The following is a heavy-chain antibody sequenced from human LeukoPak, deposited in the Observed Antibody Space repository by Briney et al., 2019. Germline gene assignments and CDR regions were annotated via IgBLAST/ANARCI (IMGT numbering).Heavy chain of an antibody. D-gene: IGHD2-2*01. Sequence: SVKVSCKASGYTFTSYGIRWVRQAPGQGLEWMGGIIPIFGTANYAQKFQGRVTITADESTSTAYMELSSLRSEDTAVYYCARAGDCSSTSARPCYWGQGTLVTVSS. J-gene: IGHJ4*02. CDR2: IIPIFGTA. V-gene: IGHV1-69*13. CDR3: ARAGDCSSTSARPCY. CDR1: GYTFTSYG.